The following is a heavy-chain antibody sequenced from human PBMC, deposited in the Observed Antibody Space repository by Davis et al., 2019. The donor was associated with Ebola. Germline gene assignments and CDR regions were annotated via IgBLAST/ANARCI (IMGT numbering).Heavy chain of an antibody. Sequence: HTGGSLRLSCAASGFTFSSYWMHWVRQAPGKGLVWVSRINSDGSSTSYADSVKGRFTISRDNAKNSLYLQMNSLRVEDTALYYCAKDIKSGGFGDLKTFDYWGQGTLVIVSS. CDR3: AKDIKSGGFGDLKTFDY. V-gene: IGHV3-74*01. CDR2: INSDGSST. D-gene: IGHD4-17*01. CDR1: GFTFSSYW. J-gene: IGHJ4*02.